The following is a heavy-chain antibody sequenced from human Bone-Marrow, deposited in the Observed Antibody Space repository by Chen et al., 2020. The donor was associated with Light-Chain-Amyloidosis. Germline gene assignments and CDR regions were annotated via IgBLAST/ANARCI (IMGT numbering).Heavy chain of an antibody. CDR1: GFTFSSYA. CDR3: AKVRSFSGGSSDYFDY. J-gene: IGHJ4*02. CDR2: MSGSGGST. Sequence: EVQLLESGGGLVQPGGSLSLSCAASGFTFSSYAMSWVRQAPGKGLEWVSAMSGSGGSTYYADSVKGRFTISRDNSKNTLYLQMNSLRAEDTAVYYCAKVRSFSGGSSDYFDYWGQGTLVTVSS. D-gene: IGHD2-15*01. V-gene: IGHV3-23*01.